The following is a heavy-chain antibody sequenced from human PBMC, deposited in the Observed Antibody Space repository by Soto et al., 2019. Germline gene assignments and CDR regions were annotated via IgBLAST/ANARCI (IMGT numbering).Heavy chain of an antibody. Sequence: PGGSLRLSCAASGFTFRSYAMSWVRQAPGKGLEWVSAISGSGGSTYYADSVKGRFTISRDNSKSTLYLQMSSQRAEYTAVYHCAKDQKISLRPRDSFFCGYWGQGTLVTVSS. CDR3: AKDQKISLRPRDSFFCGY. V-gene: IGHV3-23*01. CDR2: ISGSGGST. J-gene: IGHJ4*02. CDR1: GFTFRSYA. D-gene: IGHD2-21*01.